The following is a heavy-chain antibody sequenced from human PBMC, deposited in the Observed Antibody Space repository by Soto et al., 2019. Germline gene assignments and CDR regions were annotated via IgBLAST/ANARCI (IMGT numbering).Heavy chain of an antibody. V-gene: IGHV3-49*03. CDR2: IRSKSYGKTT. J-gene: IGHJ3*02. CDR1: GFTFGDYG. CDR3: TRAYCSSTSCYPPAFDI. D-gene: IGHD2-2*01. Sequence: SLRLSCSTSGFTFGDYGMTWFRQAPGKGLEWVGLIRSKSYGKTTEYAASVKGRFTISRDDSKSIAYLQMNSLKTEDTAVYYCTRAYCSSTSCYPPAFDIWGQGTMVTVSS.